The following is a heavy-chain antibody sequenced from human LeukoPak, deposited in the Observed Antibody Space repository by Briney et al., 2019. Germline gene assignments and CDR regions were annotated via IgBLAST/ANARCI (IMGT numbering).Heavy chain of an antibody. CDR1: GYTFTSYA. J-gene: IGHJ4*02. D-gene: IGHD4-11*01. CDR3: ARETTAAGKNFDY. CDR2: IHPNGYST. V-gene: IGHV1-46*01. Sequence: ASVKVSCKASGYTFTSYAMNWVRQALGQGLEWLGTIHPNGYSTTYAQRFQGRITMTRDTSTSTVNMDLSSLRSEDTAVYYCARETTAAGKNFDYWGQGTQVTVSS.